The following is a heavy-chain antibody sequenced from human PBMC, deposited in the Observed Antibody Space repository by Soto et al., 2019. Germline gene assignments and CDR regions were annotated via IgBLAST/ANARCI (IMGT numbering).Heavy chain of an antibody. V-gene: IGHV4-39*01. CDR2: IYYRGNA. D-gene: IGHD3-9*01. Sequence: QLQLQESGPGLVKPSETLSLTCSVSDDSINSDKYYWGWIRQPPGKGLEWIGSIYYRGNAYYNPSLQTPVPISLDKSRSQFSLKLNSVTAADSAVYFCATLEGLATISYYFDFWGPGALVTVSS. J-gene: IGHJ4*02. CDR1: DDSINSDKYY. CDR3: ATLEGLATISYYFDF.